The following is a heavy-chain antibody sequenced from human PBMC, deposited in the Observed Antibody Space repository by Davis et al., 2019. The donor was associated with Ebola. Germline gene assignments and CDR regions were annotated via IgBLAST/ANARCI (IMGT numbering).Heavy chain of an antibody. CDR1: GYTFTSYG. Sequence: ASVKVSCKASGYTFTSYGISWVRQAPGQGLEWMGWISAYNGNTNYAQKLQGRVTMTTDTSTSTAYMELRSLRSDDTAVYYCARGASSVFLSDYYGMDVWGQGTTVTVSS. V-gene: IGHV1-18*01. J-gene: IGHJ6*02. CDR3: ARGASSVFLSDYYGMDV. CDR2: ISAYNGNT. D-gene: IGHD3-22*01.